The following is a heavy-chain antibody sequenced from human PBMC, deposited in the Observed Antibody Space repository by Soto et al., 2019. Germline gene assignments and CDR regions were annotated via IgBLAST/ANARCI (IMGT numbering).Heavy chain of an antibody. D-gene: IGHD4-17*01. J-gene: IGHJ5*02. Sequence: SETLSLTCAVSGVSIRSGGYSWTWIRQPPGKGLEWIGYIYHSGSTYYNPSLKSRVTISVDRSKNQFSLKLSSVTAADTAVYYCARFYGDYANWFDPWGQGTLVTVS. CDR3: ARFYGDYANWFDP. CDR1: GVSIRSGGYS. CDR2: IYHSGST. V-gene: IGHV4-30-2*01.